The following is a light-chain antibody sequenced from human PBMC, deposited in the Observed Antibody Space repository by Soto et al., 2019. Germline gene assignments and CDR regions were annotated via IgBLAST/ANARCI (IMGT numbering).Light chain of an antibody. CDR1: QSINSW. V-gene: IGKV1-5*03. J-gene: IGKJ4*01. Sequence: DIQMTQSPSTLSASVGDRVTITCRASQSINSWVAWYQQKPEKAPKLLIYKASSLESGVPSRFSGSGSGTEFTLTISSLQPDDFATYDGQQYSIYPLTFGGGTQVEIK. CDR2: KAS. CDR3: QQYSIYPLT.